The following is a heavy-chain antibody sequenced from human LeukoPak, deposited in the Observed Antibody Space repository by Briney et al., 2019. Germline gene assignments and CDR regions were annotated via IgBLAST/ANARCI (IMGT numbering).Heavy chain of an antibody. CDR1: GGSISSYY. CDR2: IYTSGST. D-gene: IGHD3-10*01. Sequence: SETLSLTCTVSGGSISSYYWSWIRQPAGKGLEGIGRIYTSGSTNYNPSLKSRVTMSVDTSKNQFSLKLSSVTAADTAVYYCARDEYYYGSGSYYPFDYWGQGTLVTVSS. V-gene: IGHV4-4*07. J-gene: IGHJ4*02. CDR3: ARDEYYYGSGSYYPFDY.